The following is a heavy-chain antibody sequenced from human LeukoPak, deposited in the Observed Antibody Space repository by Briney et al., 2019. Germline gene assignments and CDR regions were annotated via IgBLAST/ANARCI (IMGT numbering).Heavy chain of an antibody. Sequence: GGSLRLSCAASGFTFSSFGMHWVRQAPGKGLEWVAVICYDASNKYYADSVKGRFTISRDNSKNTLYLQMNSLRDDDTAVYYCVRGVGVSRFNYLDPWGQGTLVIVSS. J-gene: IGHJ5*02. CDR3: VRGVGVSRFNYLDP. CDR1: GFTFSSFG. CDR2: ICYDASNK. V-gene: IGHV3-33*01. D-gene: IGHD1-7*01.